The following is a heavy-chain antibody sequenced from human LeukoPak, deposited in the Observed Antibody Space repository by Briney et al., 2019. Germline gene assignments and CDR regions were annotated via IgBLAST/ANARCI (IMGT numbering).Heavy chain of an antibody. CDR2: INNDGSTT. J-gene: IGHJ1*01. Sequence: GGSLRLSCAASGFTFSEAWMHWVRQAPGKGLVWVSRINNDGSTTRYADSVKGRFTISRDNAKNTLYLQMNSLRAEDTAVYYCARVSGPGMNEYFHLWGQGTLVTVSP. D-gene: IGHD3-10*01. CDR1: GFTFSEAW. CDR3: ARVSGPGMNEYFHL. V-gene: IGHV3-74*01.